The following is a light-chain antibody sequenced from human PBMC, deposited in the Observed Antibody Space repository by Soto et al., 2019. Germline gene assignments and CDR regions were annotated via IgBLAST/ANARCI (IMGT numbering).Light chain of an antibody. CDR2: DAS. CDR1: QSISNE. V-gene: IGKV3-11*01. J-gene: IGKJ2*01. Sequence: EIVLTQSPATLSLSPGVRATLSCRASQSISNELAWYQQKPGQAPRLLIYDASKRATGFPARFSGSGSGTDFTLTISSLEPEDFAVYYCQQRSTWPRTFGQGTKLEIK. CDR3: QQRSTWPRT.